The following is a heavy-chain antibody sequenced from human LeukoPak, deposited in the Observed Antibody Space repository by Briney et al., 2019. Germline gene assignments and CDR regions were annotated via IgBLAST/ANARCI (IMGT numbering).Heavy chain of an antibody. J-gene: IGHJ4*02. CDR1: GFTVSSNY. Sequence: PGGSLRLSCAASGFTVSSNYMSWVRQAPGKGLEWVSIISSGGSTYYADSVKGRFTISRDNAKNTLYLQMNSLRADDTAVYYCARGEMVQVYWGQGTLVTVSS. V-gene: IGHV3-53*01. D-gene: IGHD5-24*01. CDR3: ARGEMVQVY. CDR2: ISSGGST.